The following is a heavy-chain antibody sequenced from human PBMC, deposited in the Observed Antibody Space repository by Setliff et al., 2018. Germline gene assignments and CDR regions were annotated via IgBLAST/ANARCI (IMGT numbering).Heavy chain of an antibody. V-gene: IGHV3-48*03. Sequence: GGSLRLSCAASGFTFSSYEMNWVRQAPGKGLEWVSYISSSGSTIYYADSVKGRFTISRGNAKNSLYLQMNSLRAEDTAVYYCARDHNYAYDYWGQGTLVTVSS. CDR3: ARDHNYAYDY. D-gene: IGHD1-1*01. CDR1: GFTFSSYE. J-gene: IGHJ4*02. CDR2: ISSSGSTI.